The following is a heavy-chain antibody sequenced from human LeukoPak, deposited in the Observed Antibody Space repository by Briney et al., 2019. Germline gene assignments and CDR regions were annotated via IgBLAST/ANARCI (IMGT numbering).Heavy chain of an antibody. V-gene: IGHV3-23*01. CDR3: AKGSSGWVNFDY. CDR1: GSTFSSYA. Sequence: GGSLRLSCAASGSTFSSYAMSWVRQAPGKGLEWVSAITGSGGSTYYADSVKGRFTISRDNSKNTLYLQMNSLRAEDTAVYYCAKGSSGWVNFDYWGQGTLVTVSS. CDR2: ITGSGGST. D-gene: IGHD6-19*01. J-gene: IGHJ4*02.